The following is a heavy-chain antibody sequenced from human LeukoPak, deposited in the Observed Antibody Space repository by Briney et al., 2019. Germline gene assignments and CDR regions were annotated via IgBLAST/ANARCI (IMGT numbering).Heavy chain of an antibody. D-gene: IGHD6-19*01. V-gene: IGHV4-39*01. CDR3: ARINSSGWYGFWYFDY. J-gene: IGHJ4*02. Sequence: SETLSLICTVSGGSISSSSYYWGWIRQPPGKGLEWIGSIYYSGSTYYNPSLKSRVTISVDTSKNQFSLKLSSVTAADTAVYYCARINSSGWYGFWYFDYWGQGTLVTVSS. CDR1: GGSISSSSYY. CDR2: IYYSGST.